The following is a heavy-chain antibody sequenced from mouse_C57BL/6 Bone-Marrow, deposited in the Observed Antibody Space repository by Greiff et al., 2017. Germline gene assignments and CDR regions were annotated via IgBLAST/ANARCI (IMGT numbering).Heavy chain of an antibody. CDR1: GYTFTSYW. Sequence: VKQSCKASGYTFTSYWMHWVKQRPGRGLEWIGRIDPNSGGTKYNEKFKSKATLTVDKPSSTAYMQLSSLTSEDSAVYYCARGDYYGSSPAWFAYWGQGTLVTVSA. CDR3: ARGDYYGSSPAWFAY. CDR2: IDPNSGGT. J-gene: IGHJ3*01. D-gene: IGHD1-1*01. V-gene: IGHV1-72*01.